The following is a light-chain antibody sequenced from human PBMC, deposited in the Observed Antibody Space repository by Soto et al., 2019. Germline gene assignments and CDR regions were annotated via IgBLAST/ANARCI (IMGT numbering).Light chain of an antibody. V-gene: IGKV1-5*01. CDR2: DAS. Sequence: DIQMTQSPSTLSASVGDRVTITCRASQSISSWLAWYQQKPGKAPKLLIFDASSLESGVPSRFSGSGSATEFTLTISSLQPDDFETYYCQQYSNYPWTFGQGTKVDIK. CDR3: QQYSNYPWT. J-gene: IGKJ1*01. CDR1: QSISSW.